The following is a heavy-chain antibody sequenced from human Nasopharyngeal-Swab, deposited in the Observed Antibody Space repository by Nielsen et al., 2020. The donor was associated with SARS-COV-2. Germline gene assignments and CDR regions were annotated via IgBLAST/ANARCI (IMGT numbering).Heavy chain of an antibody. CDR3: ARGGGLDIVVVPADYYYYMDV. Sequence: GGSLRLSCAASGFTFSSYWMSWVRQAPGKGLEWVANIKQDGSEKYYVDSVKGRFTISRDNAKNSLYLQMNSLRAEDTAVYYYARGGGLDIVVVPADYYYYMDVWGKGTTVTVSS. CDR2: IKQDGSEK. CDR1: GFTFSSYW. V-gene: IGHV3-7*01. D-gene: IGHD2-2*01. J-gene: IGHJ6*03.